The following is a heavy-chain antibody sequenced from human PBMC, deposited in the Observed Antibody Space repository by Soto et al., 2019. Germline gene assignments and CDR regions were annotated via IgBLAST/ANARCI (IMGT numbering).Heavy chain of an antibody. Sequence: PSETLSLTCAVSGGSISSTNWWNWVRQPPGKGLEWIGEIDHSGSTNYNPSLKSRVTMSVDKPKNQFSLKLSSVTAADTAVYYCARHRYSYGVYYFDYWGQGTLVTVSS. J-gene: IGHJ4*02. CDR1: GGSISSTNW. CDR3: ARHRYSYGVYYFDY. CDR2: IDHSGST. D-gene: IGHD5-18*01. V-gene: IGHV4-4*02.